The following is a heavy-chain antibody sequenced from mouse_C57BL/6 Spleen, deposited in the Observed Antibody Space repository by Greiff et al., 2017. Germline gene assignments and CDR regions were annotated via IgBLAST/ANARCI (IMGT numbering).Heavy chain of an antibody. J-gene: IGHJ2*01. Sequence: EVKLEESGGGLVQPGGSMKLSCVASGFTFSNYWMNWVRQSPEKGLEWVAQIRLKSDNYATHYAESVKGRFTISRDDSKSSVYLQMNNLRAEDTGICYCTGKTYFDYWGQGTTLTVSS. CDR1: GFTFSNYW. CDR2: IRLKSDNYAT. CDR3: TGKTYFDY. V-gene: IGHV6-3*01.